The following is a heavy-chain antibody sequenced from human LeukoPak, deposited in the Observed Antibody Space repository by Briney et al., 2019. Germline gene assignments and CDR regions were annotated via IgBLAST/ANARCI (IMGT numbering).Heavy chain of an antibody. V-gene: IGHV3-66*01. D-gene: IGHD6-13*01. J-gene: IGHJ6*02. CDR1: GFTCSSSY. Sequence: PGGSVRLSCAAAGFTCSSSYMSWVRQAPGKGLEWVSVIYSGGSTYYADSVKGRFTISRDNSKNTLYLQMNSLRAEDTAVYYCARDLGVAAAGTYIWGQGTTVTVSS. CDR3: ARDLGVAAAGTYI. CDR2: IYSGGST.